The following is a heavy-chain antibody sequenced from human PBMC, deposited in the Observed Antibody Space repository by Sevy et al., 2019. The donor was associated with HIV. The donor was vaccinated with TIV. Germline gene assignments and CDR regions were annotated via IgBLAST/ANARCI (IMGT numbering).Heavy chain of an antibody. V-gene: IGHV3-11*01. CDR1: GFIFSDYY. D-gene: IGHD3-10*01. CDR2: ISSSGMTI. CDR3: ARRRFGGIRDAFDI. Sequence: GGSLRLSCAVSGFIFSDYYVSWIRQAPGKGLEWVSYISSSGMTIYYADSVKGRFTISRDNAKNSLYLQMNSLRAEDTAVYYCARRRFGGIRDAFDIWGQGTMVTVSS. J-gene: IGHJ3*02.